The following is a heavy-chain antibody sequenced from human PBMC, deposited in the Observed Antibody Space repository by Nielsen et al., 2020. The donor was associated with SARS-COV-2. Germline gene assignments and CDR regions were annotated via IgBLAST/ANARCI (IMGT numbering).Heavy chain of an antibody. CDR1: GGSISSSSYY. V-gene: IGHV4-39*07. CDR2: IYYSGST. D-gene: IGHD6-19*01. J-gene: IGHJ4*02. CDR3: ARGNGSPVAGYRPNFDY. Sequence: SETLSLTCTVSGGSISSSSYYWGWIRQPPGKGLEWIGSIYYSGSTYYNPSLKSRVTISVDTSKNQFSLKLSSVTAADTAVYYCARGNGSPVAGYRPNFDYWGQGTLVTVSS.